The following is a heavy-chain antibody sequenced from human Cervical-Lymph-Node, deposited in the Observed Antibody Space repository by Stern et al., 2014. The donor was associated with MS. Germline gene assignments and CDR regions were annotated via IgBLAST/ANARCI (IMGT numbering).Heavy chain of an antibody. CDR2: IIPIFGTA. CDR3: ARDRLRDSSSSPRRGYGMVV. D-gene: IGHD6-6*01. CDR1: GCTFSNYA. Sequence: VQLVQSGAEVKKPGSSVKVSCPASGCTFSNYAIRWVRQAPGQGLEWMGGIIPIFGTANYAEKFQGRVTITADEFTSTAHMALSSLRSEDTAVYYCARDRLRDSSSSPRRGYGMVVWGQGTTVTVSS. V-gene: IGHV1-69*12. J-gene: IGHJ6*02.